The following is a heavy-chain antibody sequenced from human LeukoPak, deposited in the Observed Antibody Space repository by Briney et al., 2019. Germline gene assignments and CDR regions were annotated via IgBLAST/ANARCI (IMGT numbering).Heavy chain of an antibody. J-gene: IGHJ6*02. D-gene: IGHD2-2*01. CDR2: TSGSGGST. CDR3: AKPHCSSTSCPFGFYYGMDV. Sequence: GSLRLSCAASGFTFSSYAMSWVRQAPGKGLEWVSGTSGSGGSTYYADSVKGRFTISRDNSKNTLYLQMNSLRAEDTAVYYCAKPHCSSTSCPFGFYYGMDVWGQGTTVTVSS. V-gene: IGHV3-23*01. CDR1: GFTFSSYA.